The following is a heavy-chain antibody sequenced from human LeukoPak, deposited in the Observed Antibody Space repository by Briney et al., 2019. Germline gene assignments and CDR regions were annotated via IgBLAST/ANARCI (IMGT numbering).Heavy chain of an antibody. CDR3: ARNSVLRLLDY. V-gene: IGHV4-39*07. J-gene: IGHJ4*02. CDR2: IFYSGST. D-gene: IGHD5-12*01. Sequence: SETLSLTCTVSGGSISSSSYYWGWIRQPPGKGLERIGSIFYSGSTYYNPSLKSRVTISIDTSKNQFSLKLSSVTAADTAVYYCARNSVLRLLDYWGQGTLVTVSS. CDR1: GGSISSSSYY.